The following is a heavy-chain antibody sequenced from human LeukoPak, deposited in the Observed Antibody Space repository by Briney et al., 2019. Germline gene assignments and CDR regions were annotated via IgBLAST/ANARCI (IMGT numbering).Heavy chain of an antibody. CDR2: IKKDGSEK. D-gene: IGHD3-22*01. CDR1: GFTFSDYC. V-gene: IGHV3-7*01. CDR3: ARKGGYSSGYYY. Sequence: PGGTLRLSCAASGFTFSDYCMTWIRQAPRKGLELVANIKKDGSEKDYYNSVNNRCTISRDNANNSLFLQMVSPRVAEAAAEYLARKGGYSSGYYYWGQGTLVTVSS. J-gene: IGHJ4*02.